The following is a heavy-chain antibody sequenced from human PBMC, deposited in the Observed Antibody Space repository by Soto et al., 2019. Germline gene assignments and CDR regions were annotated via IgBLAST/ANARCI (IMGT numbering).Heavy chain of an antibody. D-gene: IGHD2-15*01. CDR1: GGSISSSSYY. J-gene: IGHJ6*02. V-gene: IGHV4-39*01. CDR2: IFYSGST. Sequence: PSETLSLTXTVSGGSISSSSYYWGWIRQPPGKGLEWIGSIFYSGSTYYNPSLKSRVTISVDTSKNQFSLKLSSVTAADTAVYYCARHLTYCSAGSCYSDFPYYGMDVWGQGTTVTVSS. CDR3: ARHLTYCSAGSCYSDFPYYGMDV.